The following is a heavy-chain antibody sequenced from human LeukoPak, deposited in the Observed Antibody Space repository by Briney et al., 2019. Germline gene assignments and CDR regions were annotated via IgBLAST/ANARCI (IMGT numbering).Heavy chain of an antibody. CDR2: ISSSGSNI. CDR1: GFTFSTYT. V-gene: IGHV3-21*01. Sequence: KPGVSLRLSCAASGFTFSTYTTNWVRQAPGKGLEGVSSISSSGSNIYYADSVKGRFTISRDNSNNSLYLQMRSLRAKDTSVYYCARDMPRVDFLEWLSSGFDCWGQGILAIVSS. CDR3: ARDMPRVDFLEWLSSGFDC. J-gene: IGHJ4*02. D-gene: IGHD3-3*01.